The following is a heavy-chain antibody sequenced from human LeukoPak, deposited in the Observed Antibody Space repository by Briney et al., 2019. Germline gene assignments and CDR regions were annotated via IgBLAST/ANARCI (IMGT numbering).Heavy chain of an antibody. CDR1: GFTFSSYS. CDR3: AKVAKYYYGSETYYFFEH. J-gene: IGHJ4*02. D-gene: IGHD3-10*01. Sequence: PGGSLRLSCAASGFTFSSYSMNWVRQAPGKGLEWVSSISSSSSYIYYADSVKGRFTISRDNAQNSLYLQMNSLRVEDTAVYYCAKVAKYYYGSETYYFFEHWGQGTPVTASS. V-gene: IGHV3-21*01. CDR2: ISSSSSYI.